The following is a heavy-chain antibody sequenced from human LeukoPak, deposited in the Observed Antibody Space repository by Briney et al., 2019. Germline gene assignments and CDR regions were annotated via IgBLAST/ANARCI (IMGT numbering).Heavy chain of an antibody. CDR3: ARVPTNNYYDSSGSVDY. V-gene: IGHV4-31*03. Sequence: PSETLSLTCTVSGGSISSGGYYWSWIRQHPGKGLEWIGYIYYSGSTYYNPSLKSRVTISVDTSKNQFSLKLSSVTAADTAVYYCARVPTNNYYDSSGSVDYWGQGTLVTVSS. CDR1: GGSISSGGYY. D-gene: IGHD3-22*01. CDR2: IYYSGST. J-gene: IGHJ4*02.